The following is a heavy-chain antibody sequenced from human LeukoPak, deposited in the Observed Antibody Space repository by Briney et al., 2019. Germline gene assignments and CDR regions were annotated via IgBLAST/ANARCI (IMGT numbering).Heavy chain of an antibody. J-gene: IGHJ4*02. CDR2: IIPILRIA. CDR3: ARDHSSGYTYGGDY. CDR1: GGTFCNYA. V-gene: IGHV1-69*04. D-gene: IGHD5-18*01. Sequence: SVKVSCKASGGTFCNYAISWVRQAPGQGLEWMGRIIPILRIANYAQKFQGRVTITADISTSTAYMELSSLRSDDTAVYYCARDHSSGYTYGGDYWGQGTLVTVSS.